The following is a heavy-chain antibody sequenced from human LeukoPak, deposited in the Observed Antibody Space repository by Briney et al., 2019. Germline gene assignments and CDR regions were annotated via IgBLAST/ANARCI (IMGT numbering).Heavy chain of an antibody. CDR1: GSSISNDY. J-gene: IGHJ5*02. V-gene: IGHV4-4*07. CDR2: IYSSGST. CDR3: ARDFGTMIDWLDP. Sequence: SETLSLTCTASGSSISNDYWSWIRQPAGKRLEWIGHIYSSGSTNYNPSLKSRVTMSVDTSKNQFSLKLSSVTAADTAIYYCARDFGTMIDWLDPWGQGTLVTVSS. D-gene: IGHD3-22*01.